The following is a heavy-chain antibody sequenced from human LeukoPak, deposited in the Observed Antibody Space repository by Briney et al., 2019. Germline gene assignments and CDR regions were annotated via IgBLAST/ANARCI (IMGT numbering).Heavy chain of an antibody. Sequence: PGGSLRLSCSASGFTFSSFSMYWVRQDPGKGLQYVSAVSGNGDTTYYADSVKGRFTISRDNSKNMLFLQMTSLRDDDTAMYYCVKDRASSGWYGGFDIWGRGTMVTV. CDR3: VKDRASSGWYGGFDI. J-gene: IGHJ3*02. CDR2: VSGNGDTT. CDR1: GFTFSSFS. V-gene: IGHV3-64D*06. D-gene: IGHD6-13*01.